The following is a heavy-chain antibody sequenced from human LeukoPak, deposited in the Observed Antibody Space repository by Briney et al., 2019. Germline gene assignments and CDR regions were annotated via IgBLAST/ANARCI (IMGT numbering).Heavy chain of an antibody. CDR1: GFTFSSYA. CDR3: AKARIWFRESPDY. J-gene: IGHJ4*02. Sequence: SGGPLRLSCAASGFTFSSYAMSWVRQAPGKGLEWVSAISGSGGNTYYADSVKGRFTISRDNSKNTLYLQMNSLRAEGTAVYYCAKARIWFRESPDYWGQGTLVTVSS. D-gene: IGHD3-10*01. CDR2: ISGSGGNT. V-gene: IGHV3-23*01.